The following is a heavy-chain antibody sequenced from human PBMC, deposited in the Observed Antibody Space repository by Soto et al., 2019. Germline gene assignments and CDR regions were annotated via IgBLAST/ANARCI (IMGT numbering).Heavy chain of an antibody. CDR3: ARDIVLMVYATQNWFDP. CDR2: ISAYNGNT. V-gene: IGHV1-18*01. Sequence: ASVKVSCKASGYTFTSYGISWVRQAPGQGLEWMGWISAYNGNTNYAQKLQGRVTMTTDTSTSTAYMELRSLRSDDTAVYYCARDIVLMVYATQNWFDPWGKGTLVTVSS. CDR1: GYTFTSYG. J-gene: IGHJ5*02. D-gene: IGHD2-8*01.